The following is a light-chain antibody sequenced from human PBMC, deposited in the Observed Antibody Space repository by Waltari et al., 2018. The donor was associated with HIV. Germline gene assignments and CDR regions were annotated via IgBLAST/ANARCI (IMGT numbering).Light chain of an antibody. J-gene: IGKJ4*01. V-gene: IGKV3-15*01. CDR1: QSVGSN. CDR3: QQYNNWPPELT. Sequence: EIVMTQSPAALSVSPGERATLFCRASQSVGSNLAWYQQKPGQAPRLLIYGASTRATGVPARFSGGGSGTEFTLTISSLQSEDFVLYYCQQYNNWPPELTFGGGTKVEIK. CDR2: GAS.